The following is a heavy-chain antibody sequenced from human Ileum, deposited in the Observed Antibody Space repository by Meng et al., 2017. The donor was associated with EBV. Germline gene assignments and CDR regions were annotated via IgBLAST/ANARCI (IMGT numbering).Heavy chain of an antibody. CDR3: ARLGSGWAADY. CDR1: GFTFSNYG. J-gene: IGHJ4*02. V-gene: IGHV3-33*01. D-gene: IGHD6-19*01. Sequence: QVQVVGSGGGVVQPGTSLRLSCGASGFTFSNYGMYWVRQAPGKGLEWVSVIWYDGSNKYYGDSVKGRFTVSRDNSKNTVSLQMNSLRVEDTAVYYCARLGSGWAADYWGQGTLVTVSS. CDR2: IWYDGSNK.